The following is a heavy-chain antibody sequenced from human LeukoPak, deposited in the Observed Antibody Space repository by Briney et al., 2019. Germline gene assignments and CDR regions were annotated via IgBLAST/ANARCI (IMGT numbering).Heavy chain of an antibody. CDR1: GFTFSSYW. J-gene: IGHJ4*02. Sequence: GGSLRLSCAASGFTFSSYWVHWVRQAPGKGLVWVSRINSDGCSTSYADSVKGRFTTSRDNAKNTLYLQMNSLRAEDTAVYYCARDASWGVVGYYFDYWGQGTLVTASS. CDR3: ARDASWGVVGYYFDY. V-gene: IGHV3-74*01. D-gene: IGHD2-15*01. CDR2: INSDGCST.